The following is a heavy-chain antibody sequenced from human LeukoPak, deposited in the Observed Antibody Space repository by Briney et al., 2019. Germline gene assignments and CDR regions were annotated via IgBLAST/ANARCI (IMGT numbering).Heavy chain of an antibody. D-gene: IGHD2-21*02. CDR3: ARYLVVTDAFDI. CDR2: IYSGGST. J-gene: IGHJ3*02. CDR1: GFTVSSNY. V-gene: IGHV3-66*02. Sequence: QSGGSLRLSCAASGFTVSSNYMSWVRQAPGKGLEWVSVIYSGGSTYYADSVKGRFTISRDNSKNTLYLQMNSLRAEDTAVYYCARYLVVTDAFDIWGQGTMVTVSS.